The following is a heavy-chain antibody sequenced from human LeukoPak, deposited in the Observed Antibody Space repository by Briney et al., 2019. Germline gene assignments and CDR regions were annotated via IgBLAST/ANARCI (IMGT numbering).Heavy chain of an antibody. CDR1: GYTLTELS. Sequence: ASVTVSCKVSGYTLTELSMHWVRQAPGKGLEWMGGFDPEDGETIYAQKFQGRVTMTEGTSTDTAYMELSSLRSEDTAVYYCATGVSSDYGMDVWGQGTTVTVSS. CDR3: ATGVSSDYGMDV. CDR2: FDPEDGET. D-gene: IGHD6-19*01. J-gene: IGHJ6*02. V-gene: IGHV1-24*01.